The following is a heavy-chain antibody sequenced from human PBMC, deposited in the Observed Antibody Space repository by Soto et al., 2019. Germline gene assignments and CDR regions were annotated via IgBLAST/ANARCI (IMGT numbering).Heavy chain of an antibody. CDR1: CGYIISVGYF. Sequence: ILSVTWAVSCGYIISVGYFWSWIRKPPGKGLEWIGYIYHSGSTYYNPSLKSRVTISVDRSKNQFSLKLSSVTAADTAVYYCARTPDIWGQGTMVTVSS. J-gene: IGHJ3*02. CDR3: ARTPDI. CDR2: IYHSGST. V-gene: IGHV4-30-2*01.